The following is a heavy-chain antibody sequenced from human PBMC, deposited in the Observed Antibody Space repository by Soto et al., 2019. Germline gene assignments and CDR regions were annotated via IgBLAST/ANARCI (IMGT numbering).Heavy chain of an antibody. J-gene: IGHJ4*02. D-gene: IGHD3-10*01. CDR2: IPSDDENK. CDR1: GFTFSNHG. CDR3: GRDLLVPPYGAGSYYALDY. V-gene: IGHV3-30*03. Sequence: QVQLVESGGGVVQPGRSLTLSCAASGFTFSNHGLHWVRQAPGKGLEWVAVIPSDDENKHYADSVKGRFTISRDNSKNTVYLQMSSLRPEDTAMYFCGRDLLVPPYGAGSYYALDYWGQGTLVTVSS.